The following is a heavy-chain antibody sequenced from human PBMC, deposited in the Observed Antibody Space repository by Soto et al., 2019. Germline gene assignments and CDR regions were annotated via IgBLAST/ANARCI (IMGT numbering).Heavy chain of an antibody. CDR1: GYTFTGYY. V-gene: IGHV1-2*02. Sequence: ASVKVSFKASGYTFTGYYMHWLRQAPGQGLEWMGWINPNSGCSNYAQTFQGRVTMTRDASSSTAYMEVNRLRSDDTAVYYCAPVGITGTTGFHYWGQGTLVTVSS. CDR3: APVGITGTTGFHY. CDR2: INPNSGCS. D-gene: IGHD1-7*01. J-gene: IGHJ4*02.